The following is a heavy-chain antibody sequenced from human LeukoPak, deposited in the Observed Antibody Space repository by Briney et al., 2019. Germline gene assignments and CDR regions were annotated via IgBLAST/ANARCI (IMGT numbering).Heavy chain of an antibody. D-gene: IGHD3-22*01. J-gene: IGHJ4*02. Sequence: PGGSLRLSCAASGFSFSSYAMSWVRQAPGKGLEWVSGISSSGGSPYYADSVQGRFTISRDNSKNTLFLQMTGLRAEDTAVYYCADLGTTYYYDRSTYWSQGTLVAVSS. V-gene: IGHV3-23*01. CDR1: GFSFSSYA. CDR2: ISSSGGSP. CDR3: ADLGTTYYYDRSTY.